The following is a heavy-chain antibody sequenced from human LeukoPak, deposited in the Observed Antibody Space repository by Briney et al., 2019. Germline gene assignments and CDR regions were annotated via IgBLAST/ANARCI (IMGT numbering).Heavy chain of an antibody. CDR1: GYTFTGYY. J-gene: IGHJ3*02. CDR3: ARERGHFIVVVAASDAFDI. D-gene: IGHD2-15*01. Sequence: GASVKVSCKASGYTFTGYYMHWVRQAPGQGLEWMGWINPNSGGTNYAQKFQGRVTMTRDTSISTAYMELSRLRSDDTAVYYCARERGHFIVVVAASDAFDIWGQGTMVTVSS. CDR2: INPNSGGT. V-gene: IGHV1-2*02.